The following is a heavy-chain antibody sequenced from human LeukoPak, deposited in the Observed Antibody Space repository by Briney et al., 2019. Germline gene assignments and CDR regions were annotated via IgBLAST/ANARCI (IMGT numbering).Heavy chain of an antibody. Sequence: GGSLRLSCAASGFTFSSYAMSWVRQAPGKGLEWVSAVSGSGDSTYFAASVKGRFTISRDNSKNTLYLQMNSLRAEDTAVYYCAKDNRPYYYDSSGYPHGGAFDIWGQGTMVTVSS. CDR3: AKDNRPYYYDSSGYPHGGAFDI. D-gene: IGHD3-22*01. J-gene: IGHJ3*02. CDR2: VSGSGDST. V-gene: IGHV3-23*01. CDR1: GFTFSSYA.